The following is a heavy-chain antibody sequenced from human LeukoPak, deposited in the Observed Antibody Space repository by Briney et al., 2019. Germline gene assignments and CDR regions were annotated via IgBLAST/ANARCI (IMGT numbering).Heavy chain of an antibody. CDR1: GFTFDAYA. Sequence: PGGSLRLSCAASGFTFDAYAMRWIRQPPGKGLEWIGYIYYSGSTKYNPSLKSRVSISVDTSKNQFSLKLSSVTAADTAVYYCARGAGAGYNLQPFDYWGQGTLVTVSS. CDR3: ARGAGAGYNLQPFDY. J-gene: IGHJ4*02. D-gene: IGHD5-24*01. CDR2: IYYSGST. V-gene: IGHV4-59*08.